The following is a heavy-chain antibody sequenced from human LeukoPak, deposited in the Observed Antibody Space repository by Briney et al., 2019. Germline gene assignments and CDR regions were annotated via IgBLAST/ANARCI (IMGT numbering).Heavy chain of an antibody. V-gene: IGHV4-34*01. CDR3: ASPGYSSGWYVLDY. CDR1: GGSFSGYY. CDR2: INHSGST. J-gene: IGHJ4*02. Sequence: SETLSLTCAVYGGSFSGYYWGWIRQPPGKGLEWRGEINHSGSTNYNPSLKSRVTISVDTSKNQFSLNLSSVTAADTAVYYCASPGYSSGWYVLDYWGQGTLVTVSS. D-gene: IGHD6-19*01.